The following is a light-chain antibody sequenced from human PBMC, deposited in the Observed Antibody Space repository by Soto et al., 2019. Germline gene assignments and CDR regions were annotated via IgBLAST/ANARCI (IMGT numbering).Light chain of an antibody. Sequence: DIQMTQSPSSLSASVGDRVTITCRASQGISNYLAWYQQKPGKVPTLLIYAASTLQSGVPSRFSGSGSGTVFSLTINSMEADYVATWCCHRYDSAPFTFGGGTKVDIK. J-gene: IGKJ3*01. CDR3: HRYDSAPFT. CDR1: QGISNY. V-gene: IGKV1-27*01. CDR2: AAS.